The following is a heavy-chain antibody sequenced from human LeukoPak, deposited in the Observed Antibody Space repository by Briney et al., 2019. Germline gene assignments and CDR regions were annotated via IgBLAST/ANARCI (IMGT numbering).Heavy chain of an antibody. J-gene: IGHJ4*02. D-gene: IGHD6-13*01. CDR2: ISWNSGSI. CDR1: GFTFDDYA. CDR3: ASIAAAGKSRNFDY. V-gene: IGHV3-9*01. Sequence: GGSLRLSCAASGFTFDDYAMHWVRQAPGKGLEWVSGISWNSGSIGYADSVKGRFTISRDNAKNSLYLQMNSLRAEDTALYYCASIAAAGKSRNFDYWGQGTLVTVSS.